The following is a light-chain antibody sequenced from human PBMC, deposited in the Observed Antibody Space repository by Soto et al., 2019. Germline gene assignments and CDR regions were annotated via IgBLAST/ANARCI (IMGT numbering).Light chain of an antibody. CDR1: QDLTNF. Sequence: DIQMTQSPTSLAASVGDRVTISCQASQDLTNFLNWYQQKPGEAPKLLIYDTTTLEEGVPSRFSGGGSGTDFTFTINGLQPEDAAIYSCQQYLNLPYTFGQGTKLEIK. CDR2: DTT. V-gene: IGKV1-33*01. CDR3: QQYLNLPYT. J-gene: IGKJ2*01.